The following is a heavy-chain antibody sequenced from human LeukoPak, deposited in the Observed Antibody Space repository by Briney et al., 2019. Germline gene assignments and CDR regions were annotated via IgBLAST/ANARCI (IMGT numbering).Heavy chain of an antibody. V-gene: IGHV3-21*04. Sequence: PGGSLRLSCAASGFTFSSYSMNWVRQAPGKGLEWVSSISSSSSYIYYADSVKGRFTISRDNAKNSLYLQMNSLRAEDTAVYYCAREEWERGAFDIWGQGTMVTVSS. CDR3: AREEWERGAFDI. J-gene: IGHJ3*02. CDR2: ISSSSSYI. CDR1: GFTFSSYS. D-gene: IGHD1-26*01.